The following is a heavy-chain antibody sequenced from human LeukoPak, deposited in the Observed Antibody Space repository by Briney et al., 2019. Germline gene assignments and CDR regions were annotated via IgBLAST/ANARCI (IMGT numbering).Heavy chain of an antibody. CDR2: IYYSGST. CDR1: GGSISGYY. D-gene: IGHD2-2*01. Sequence: SETLSLTCTVSGGSISGYYWSWIRQPPGKGLEWIGYIYYSGSTNYNPSLKSRVTISVDTSKNQFSLKPSSVTAADTAVYYCAHTHYCSSTSCRPFDAFDIWGQGTMVTVSS. V-gene: IGHV4-59*01. J-gene: IGHJ3*02. CDR3: AHTHYCSSTSCRPFDAFDI.